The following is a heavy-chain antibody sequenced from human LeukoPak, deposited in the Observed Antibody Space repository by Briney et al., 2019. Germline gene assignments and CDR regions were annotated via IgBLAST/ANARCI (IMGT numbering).Heavy chain of an antibody. CDR1: GGSISSSSYY. D-gene: IGHD6-13*01. CDR2: IYYSGST. CDR3: ARDKGSSSWYGGGYFDY. Sequence: SETLSLTCTVSGGSISSSSYYWGWIRQPPGKGLEWIGSIYYSGSTYYNPSLKSRVTISVDTSKNQFSLKLSSVTAADTAVYYCARDKGSSSWYGGGYFDYWGQGTLVTVSS. V-gene: IGHV4-39*07. J-gene: IGHJ4*02.